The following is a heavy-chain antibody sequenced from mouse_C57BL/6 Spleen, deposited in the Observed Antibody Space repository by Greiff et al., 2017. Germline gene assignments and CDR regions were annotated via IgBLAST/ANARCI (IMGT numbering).Heavy chain of an antibody. D-gene: IGHD1-1*01. CDR3: ARGYYGSRTFDY. J-gene: IGHJ2*01. CDR1: GYTFTSYW. CDR2: IDPSDSYT. Sequence: QVQLQQPGAELVKPGASVKLSCKASGYTFTSYWMQWVKQRPGQGLEWIGEIDPSDSYTNYNQKFKGKATLTVDTSSSTAYMQLSSLTSEDSAVYYCARGYYGSRTFDYWGQGTTLTVSS. V-gene: IGHV1-50*01.